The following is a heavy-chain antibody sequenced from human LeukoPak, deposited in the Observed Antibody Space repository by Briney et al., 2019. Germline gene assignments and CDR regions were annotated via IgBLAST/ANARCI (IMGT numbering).Heavy chain of an antibody. Sequence: GGSLRLSCAASGFTFSSYAMSWVRQAPGKGLEWVSAIGDSGDSTYYADSVKGRFSISRDNSKSTLYLQMNSLRAEDTAVYYCARDVRIAAAGHWYYFDYWGQGTLVAVSS. D-gene: IGHD6-13*01. J-gene: IGHJ4*02. CDR3: ARDVRIAAAGHWYYFDY. CDR2: IGDSGDST. V-gene: IGHV3-23*01. CDR1: GFTFSSYA.